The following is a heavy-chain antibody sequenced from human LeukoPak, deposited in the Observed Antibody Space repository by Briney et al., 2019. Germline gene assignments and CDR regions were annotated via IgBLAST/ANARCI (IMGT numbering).Heavy chain of an antibody. J-gene: IGHJ4*02. CDR1: GFTFSDYY. Sequence: GGSLRLSCAASGFTFSDYYMSWIRQAPGRGLEWVSYISSSGSTIYYADSVKGRFTISRDNDKNSLYLQRNSLRAEDTAVYYCARYYYDSSGYYYFDYWGQGTLVTVSS. CDR2: ISSSGSTI. CDR3: ARYYYDSSGYYYFDY. V-gene: IGHV3-11*01. D-gene: IGHD3-22*01.